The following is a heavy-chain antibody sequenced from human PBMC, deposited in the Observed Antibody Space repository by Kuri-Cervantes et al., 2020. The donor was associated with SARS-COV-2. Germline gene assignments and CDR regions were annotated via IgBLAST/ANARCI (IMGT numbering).Heavy chain of an antibody. CDR3: ARTKGTIFGVVNWFDP. D-gene: IGHD3-3*01. CDR2: IYHSGST. J-gene: IGHJ5*02. V-gene: IGHV4-38-2*01. CDR1: GSSISSGYY. Sequence: ESLKISCAVSGSSISSGYYWGWIRQPPGKGLEWIGSIYHSGSTYYNPSLKSRVTISVDTSKNQFSLKLSSVTAADTAVYYCARTKGTIFGVVNWFDPWGQGTLVTVSS.